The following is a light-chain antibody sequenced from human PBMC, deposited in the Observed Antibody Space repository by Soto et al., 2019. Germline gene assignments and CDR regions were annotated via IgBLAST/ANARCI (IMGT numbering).Light chain of an antibody. CDR2: DVN. V-gene: IGLV2-14*01. Sequence: QSVLTQPASVSGSPGQSITISCTGTSNDVASYNYVSWYQQHPGKAPKLIIYDVNNRPSGVSSRFSGSKSDNTASLTISGLQADDEADYFCSSFSSNSAPYVFGTGTKLTVL. CDR1: SNDVASYNY. CDR3: SSFSSNSAPYV. J-gene: IGLJ1*01.